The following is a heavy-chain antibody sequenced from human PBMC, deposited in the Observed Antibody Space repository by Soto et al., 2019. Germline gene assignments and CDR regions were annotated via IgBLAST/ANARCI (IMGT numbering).Heavy chain of an antibody. CDR2: MNPNSGNT. CDR1: GYTFTSYD. Sequence: ASVKVSCKASGYTFTSYDINWVRQATGQGLEWMGWMNPNSGNTGYAQKFQGRVTITRNTSISTAYMELSSLRSEDTAVYYCARVISYDFWSGYSTDAFDIWGQGTMVTVSS. CDR3: ARVISYDFWSGYSTDAFDI. J-gene: IGHJ3*02. V-gene: IGHV1-8*01. D-gene: IGHD3-3*01.